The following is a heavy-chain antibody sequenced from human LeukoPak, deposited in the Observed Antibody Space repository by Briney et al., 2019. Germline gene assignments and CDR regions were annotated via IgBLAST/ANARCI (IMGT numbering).Heavy chain of an antibody. CDR3: TKSRDHTFEY. J-gene: IGHJ4*02. V-gene: IGHV5-51*01. Sequence: GESLKISCKGSGYSFSNSWIGWVRQMPGKGLEWMGVIYPGDSDTRYSPSFQGQVTISADKSISSAYLQWSSLKATDTAMYYCTKSRDHTFEYWGQGTLVTVSS. CDR1: GYSFSNSW. CDR2: IYPGDSDT. D-gene: IGHD1-14*01.